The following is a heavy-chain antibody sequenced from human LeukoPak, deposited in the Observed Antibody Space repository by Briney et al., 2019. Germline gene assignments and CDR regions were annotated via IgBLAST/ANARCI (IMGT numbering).Heavy chain of an antibody. CDR1: GFTFSSYA. CDR2: ISGSGGST. J-gene: IGHJ4*02. D-gene: IGHD1-1*01. V-gene: IGHV3-23*01. CDR3: AKEGDNWNDGEYYFDY. Sequence: PGGSLRLSCAASGFTFSSYAMSWVRQAPGKGLEWVSAISGSGGSTYYADSVKGRFTISRDNSKNTLYLQMNSLRAEDTAVYYCAKEGDNWNDGEYYFDYWGQGTLVTVSS.